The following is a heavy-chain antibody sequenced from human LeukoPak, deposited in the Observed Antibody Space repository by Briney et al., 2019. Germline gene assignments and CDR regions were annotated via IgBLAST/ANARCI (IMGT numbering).Heavy chain of an antibody. CDR2: INHSGRT. CDR1: GGSLSGYY. J-gene: IGHJ4*02. Sequence: SETLSLTCAVTGGSLSGYYCAWIRHSPGKGLEWIGEINHSGRTNYNSSLENRVTISVDTSNNQFSLKLTSVIAADTAVYYCARDPCTSINCPLRYWVQGTLVTVSS. V-gene: IGHV4-34*01. D-gene: IGHD2-2*01. CDR3: ARDPCTSINCPLRY.